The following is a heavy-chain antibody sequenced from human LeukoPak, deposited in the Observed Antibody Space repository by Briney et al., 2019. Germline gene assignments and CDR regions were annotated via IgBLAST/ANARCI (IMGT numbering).Heavy chain of an antibody. CDR1: GYTFTSYG. D-gene: IGHD3-22*01. J-gene: IGHJ1*01. CDR2: IIPILGIA. CDR3: ARESRAPYDSSGYYRHAEYFQH. Sequence: ASVKVSCKASGYTFTSYGISWVRQAPGQGLEWMGRIIPILGIANYAQKFQGRVTITADKSTSTAYMELSSLRSEDTAVYYCARESRAPYDSSGYYRHAEYFQHWGQGTLVTVSS. V-gene: IGHV1-69*04.